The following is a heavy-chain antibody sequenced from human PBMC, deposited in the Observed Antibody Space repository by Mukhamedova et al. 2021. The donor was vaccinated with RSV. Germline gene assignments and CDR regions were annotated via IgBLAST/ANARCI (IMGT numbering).Heavy chain of an antibody. Sequence: DYAAPVKGRFTISRDDSKNTLYLQMNGLKTEDTAVYYCTTSKKYCSSTSCYGGSFAYLGQGTLVTVSS. CDR3: TTSKKYCSSTSCYGGSFAY. J-gene: IGHJ4*02. V-gene: IGHV3-15*01. D-gene: IGHD2-2*01.